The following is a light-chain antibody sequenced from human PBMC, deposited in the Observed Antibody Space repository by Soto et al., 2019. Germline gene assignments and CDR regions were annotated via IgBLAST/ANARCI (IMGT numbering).Light chain of an antibody. V-gene: IGKV1-5*01. CDR3: QQYKSYPST. CDR1: QSVSYW. J-gene: IGKJ1*01. CDR2: DAS. Sequence: EIQMTQSPSTLSASVGDRVTITCRASQSVSYWLAWYQQKPGKAPKLLVHDASTLLSGVPSRFSGSVSGTEFILTIGSLQPDDFATYYCQQYKSYPSTFGQGTKV.